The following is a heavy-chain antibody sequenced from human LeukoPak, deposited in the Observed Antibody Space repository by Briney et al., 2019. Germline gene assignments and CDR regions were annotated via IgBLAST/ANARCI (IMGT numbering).Heavy chain of an antibody. CDR3: ARDTSKIRGVAKYFQH. CDR1: GFTFSSYA. V-gene: IGHV3-30*04. Sequence: GGSLRLSCAASGFTFSSYAMHWVRQAPGKGLEWVAVISYDGSNKYYADSVKGRFTISRDNSKNTLYLQTNSLRAEDTAVYYCARDTSKIRGVAKYFQHWGQGTLVTVSS. CDR2: ISYDGSNK. D-gene: IGHD3-10*01. J-gene: IGHJ1*01.